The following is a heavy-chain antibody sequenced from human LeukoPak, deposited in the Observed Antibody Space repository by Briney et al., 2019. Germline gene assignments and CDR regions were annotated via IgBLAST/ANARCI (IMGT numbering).Heavy chain of an antibody. CDR3: ARAVVGAPWADY. Sequence: SETLSLACTVSGGSISSGDYYWSWIRQPPGTGLEWIGYIYYSGSTYYNPSLKSRVTISVDTSKNQFSLKLNSVTAADTAVYYCARAVVGAPWADYWGQGTLVTVSS. V-gene: IGHV4-30-4*08. J-gene: IGHJ4*02. CDR1: GGSISSGDYY. CDR2: IYYSGST. D-gene: IGHD1-26*01.